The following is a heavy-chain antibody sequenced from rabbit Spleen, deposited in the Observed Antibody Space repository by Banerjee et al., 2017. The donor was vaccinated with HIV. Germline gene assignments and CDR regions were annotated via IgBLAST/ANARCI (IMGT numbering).Heavy chain of an antibody. V-gene: IGHV1S47*01. CDR2: IDLLFGTT. CDR3: VRGASSSGYYSL. CDR1: GFDFSRTG. Sequence: QEQLKETGGGLVQPGGSLTLSCKASGFDFSRTGVSWVRQAPGKGLEWIGYIDLLFGTTYYATWVDGRFTISSHNAQNTLYLQLNSLTAADTATYFCVRGASSSGYYSLWGPGTLVTVS. D-gene: IGHD1-1*01. J-gene: IGHJ4*01.